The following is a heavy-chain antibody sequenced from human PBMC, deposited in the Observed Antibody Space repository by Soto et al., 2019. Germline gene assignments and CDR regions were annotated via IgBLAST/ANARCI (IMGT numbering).Heavy chain of an antibody. CDR2: INSDGSST. D-gene: IGHD6-19*01. Sequence: GGSLRLSCAASGFTFSSYWMHWVRQAPGKGLVWVSRINSDGSSTSYADSVKGRFTISRDNTKNTLYLQMNSLRAEDTAVYYCRAVAGTSDYWGQGTLVTVSS. J-gene: IGHJ4*02. CDR3: RAVAGTSDY. CDR1: GFTFSSYW. V-gene: IGHV3-74*01.